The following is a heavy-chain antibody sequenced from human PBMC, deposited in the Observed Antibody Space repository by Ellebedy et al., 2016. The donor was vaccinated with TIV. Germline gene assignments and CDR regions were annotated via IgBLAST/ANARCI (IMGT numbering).Heavy chain of an antibody. CDR1: GSSISDYY. V-gene: IGHV4-59*08. D-gene: IGHD2/OR15-2a*01. J-gene: IGHJ4*02. Sequence: MPSETLSLTCIVAGSSISDYYWSWIRQSPGKGLEWIGNIYYTGTTNYNPSLKSRVTMSFDRSKIQFSLKLSSVSAADTAAYYCARVAPPSTTFPPTYYFDHWGQGALVTVSS. CDR2: IYYTGTT. CDR3: ARVAPPSTTFPPTYYFDH.